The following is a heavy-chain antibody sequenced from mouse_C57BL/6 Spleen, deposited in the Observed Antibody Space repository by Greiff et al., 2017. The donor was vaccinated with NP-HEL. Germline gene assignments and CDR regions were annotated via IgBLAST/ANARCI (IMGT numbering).Heavy chain of an antibody. CDR3: ALYYYGSYAMDY. CDR1: GFTFSSYA. D-gene: IGHD1-1*01. Sequence: EVQLVESGGGLVKPGGSLKLSCAASGFTFSSYAMSWVRQTPEKRLEWVATISDGGSYTYYPDNVKGRFTISRDNAKNNLYLQMSHLKSEDTAMYYCALYYYGSYAMDYWGQGTSVTVSS. CDR2: ISDGGSYT. J-gene: IGHJ4*01. V-gene: IGHV5-4*01.